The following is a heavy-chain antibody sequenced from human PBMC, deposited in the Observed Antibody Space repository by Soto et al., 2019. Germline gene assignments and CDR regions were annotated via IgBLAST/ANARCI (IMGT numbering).Heavy chain of an antibody. J-gene: IGHJ4*02. V-gene: IGHV3-30-3*01. CDR3: ARSLGYYDSSGYYYLDY. D-gene: IGHD3-22*01. CDR2: ISYDGSNK. CDR1: GFTFSSYA. Sequence: GGSLRLSCAASGFTFSSYAMHWVRQAPGKGLEWVAVISYDGSNKYYADSVKGRFTISRDNSKNTLYLQMNSLRAEDTAVYYCARSLGYYDSSGYYYLDYWGQGTLVTVSS.